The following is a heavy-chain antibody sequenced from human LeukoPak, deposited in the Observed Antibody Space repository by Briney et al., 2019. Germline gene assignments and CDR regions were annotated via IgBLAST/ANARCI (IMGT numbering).Heavy chain of an antibody. J-gene: IGHJ4*02. D-gene: IGHD3-3*01. Sequence: TSETLSLTCTVSGGSISSYYWSWIRQPPGKGLEWIGYIYYSGSTNYNPSLKSRVTISVDTSKNQFSLKLSSVTAADTAVYYCARVAGESWSGYYEFDYWGQGTLVTVSS. CDR2: IYYSGST. CDR1: GGSISSYY. V-gene: IGHV4-59*01. CDR3: ARVAGESWSGYYEFDY.